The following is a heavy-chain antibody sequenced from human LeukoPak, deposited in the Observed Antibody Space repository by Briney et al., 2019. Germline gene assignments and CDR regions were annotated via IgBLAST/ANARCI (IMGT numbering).Heavy chain of an antibody. CDR3: AKELVAGPYYFDY. D-gene: IGHD6-19*01. CDR1: GFTFSSYG. Sequence: GGSLRLSCAASGFTFSSYGMHWVRQAPGKGLEWVAVISYDGSNKYYADSVKGRFTISRDNSKNTLYLQMNSLRAEDTAVYYCAKELVAGPYYFDYWGQGTLVTVSS. J-gene: IGHJ4*02. CDR2: ISYDGSNK. V-gene: IGHV3-30*18.